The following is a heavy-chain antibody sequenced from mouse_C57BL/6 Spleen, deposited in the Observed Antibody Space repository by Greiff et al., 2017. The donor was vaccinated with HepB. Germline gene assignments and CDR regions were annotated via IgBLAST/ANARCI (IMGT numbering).Heavy chain of an antibody. J-gene: IGHJ2*01. D-gene: IGHD3-2*02. CDR2: IDPSDSYT. CDR1: GYTFTSYW. V-gene: IGHV1-69*01. CDR3: ARGSAGYPSDY. Sequence: VQLQQPGAELVMPGASVKLSCKASGYTFTSYWMHWVKQRPGQGLEWIGEIDPSDSYTNYNQKFKGKSTLTVDKSSSTAYMQLSSLTSEDSAVYYCARGSAGYPSDYWGQGTTLTVSS.